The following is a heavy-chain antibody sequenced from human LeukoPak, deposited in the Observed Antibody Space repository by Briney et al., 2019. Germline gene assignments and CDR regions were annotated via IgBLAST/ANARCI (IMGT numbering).Heavy chain of an antibody. CDR2: ISSRTTYI. D-gene: IGHD2-15*01. CDR1: GFTFSSFS. CDR3: ARVPSDIVVVEPATPDF. V-gene: IGHV3-21*01. Sequence: GGSLRLSCAASGFTFSSFSTNWVRQAPGKGLEWVSSISSRTTYIYYAGSVRGRFTISRDNAKNSLYLQMNSLRAEDTAVYYCARVPSDIVVVEPATPDFWGQGTLVTVSS. J-gene: IGHJ4*02.